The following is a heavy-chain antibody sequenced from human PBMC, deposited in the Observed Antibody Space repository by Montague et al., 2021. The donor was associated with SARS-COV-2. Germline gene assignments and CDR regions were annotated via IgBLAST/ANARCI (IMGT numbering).Heavy chain of an antibody. CDR1: GFTFSSYS. CDR3: ARRCSGGSCSPATYYYYGMDA. D-gene: IGHD2-15*01. CDR2: ISSSSSYI. V-gene: IGHV3-21*01. Sequence: SLRLSCAASGFTFSSYSMNWVRQAPGKGLERVSSISSSSSYIYYADSVKGRFTISRDNAKNSLYLQMNSLRAEDTAVYYCARRCSGGSCSPATYYYYGMDAWGQGTTVTVSS. J-gene: IGHJ6*02.